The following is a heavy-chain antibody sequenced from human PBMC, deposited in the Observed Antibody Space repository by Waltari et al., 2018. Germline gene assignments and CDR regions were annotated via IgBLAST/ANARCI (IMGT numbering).Heavy chain of an antibody. Sequence: QVQLQESGPGLVKPSETLSLTCAVSGYSISSGYYWGWIRQPPGKGREWIGSIYHSGSTYYNPSLKSRVTISVDTSKNQFSLKLSSVTAADTAVYYCARDERPVTKWELLRGNWFDPWGQGTLVTVSS. J-gene: IGHJ5*02. CDR2: IYHSGST. CDR3: ARDERPVTKWELLRGNWFDP. CDR1: GYSISSGYY. V-gene: IGHV4-38-2*02. D-gene: IGHD1-26*01.